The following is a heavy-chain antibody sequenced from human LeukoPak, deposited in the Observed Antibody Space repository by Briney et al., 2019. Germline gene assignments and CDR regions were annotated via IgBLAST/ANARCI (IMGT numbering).Heavy chain of an antibody. CDR1: GYTFTSYD. CDR3: ARESGNYDFWSGYSYYGMDV. CDR2: MNPNSGNT. J-gene: IGHJ6*02. V-gene: IGHV1-8*01. D-gene: IGHD3-3*01. Sequence: ASVKVSCKASGYTFTSYDINWVRQATGQGLEWMGWMNPNSGNTGYAQKFQGRVTMTRNTSISTAYMELSSLRSEDTAVYYCARESGNYDFWSGYSYYGMDVWGQGTTVTVSS.